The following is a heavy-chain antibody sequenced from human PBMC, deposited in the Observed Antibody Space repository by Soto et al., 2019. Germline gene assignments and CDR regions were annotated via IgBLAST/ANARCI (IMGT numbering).Heavy chain of an antibody. J-gene: IGHJ4*02. CDR1: GLTFSNYA. V-gene: IGHV3-30-3*01. Sequence: GGSLRLSCAASGLTFSNYAMHWVLQAPGKGLEWVAFISYDGTNRCYPDSVKGRFTISRDNSKNTLYLQMNSLKTEDTAVYYCARESSSTVTTGGGGSAKDYWGQGTLVTVSS. D-gene: IGHD4-17*01. CDR3: ARESSSTVTTGGGGSAKDY. CDR2: ISYDGTNR.